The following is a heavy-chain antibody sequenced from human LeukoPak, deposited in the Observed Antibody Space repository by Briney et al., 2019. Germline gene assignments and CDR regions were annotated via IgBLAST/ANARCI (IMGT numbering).Heavy chain of an antibody. V-gene: IGHV4-59*08. J-gene: IGHJ6*03. CDR3: ARHIGGGIEDMDV. CDR2: IYVTGT. CDR1: GGSIGTYY. D-gene: IGHD3-16*02. Sequence: SETLSLTCTVSGGSIGTYYWSWIRQSPGEGLEWIGYIYVTGTRYNPYLQSRVTISVDRSRNQFFLKMSSVTAADTAVHYCARHIGGGIEDMDVWGKGTKVIVSS.